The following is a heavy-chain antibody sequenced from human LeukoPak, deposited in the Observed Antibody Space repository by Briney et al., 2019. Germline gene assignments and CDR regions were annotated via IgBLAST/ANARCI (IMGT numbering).Heavy chain of an antibody. CDR3: ARGDPNTALIDD. V-gene: IGHV1-8*01. Sequence: ASVKVSCKASGYTFTSYDINWVRQATGQGLEWMGWMNPDSGNPGYAQRFQGRVTMTRNTSISTAYMELSSLRSEDTAVYYCARGDPNTALIDDWGQGTPVTVSS. J-gene: IGHJ4*02. D-gene: IGHD2/OR15-2a*01. CDR1: GYTFTSYD. CDR2: MNPDSGNP.